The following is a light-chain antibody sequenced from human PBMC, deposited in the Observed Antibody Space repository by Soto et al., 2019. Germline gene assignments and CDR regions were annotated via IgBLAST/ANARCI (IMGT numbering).Light chain of an antibody. J-gene: IGLJ1*01. CDR2: SSN. Sequence: QSVLTQPPSASGTPGQRVTISCSGGSSNIGSNTVNWYQQLPGTAPTLLIYSSNQRPSGVPDRVSGSKSGTSASLAISGLQSEDEADYYCATWDDCLNDYVFGTGTKLTVL. CDR1: SSNIGSNT. CDR3: ATWDDCLNDYV. V-gene: IGLV1-44*01.